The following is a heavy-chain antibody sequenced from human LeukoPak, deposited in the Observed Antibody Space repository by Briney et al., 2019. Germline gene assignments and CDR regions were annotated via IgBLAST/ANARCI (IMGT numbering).Heavy chain of an antibody. Sequence: SETLSLTCAVYGGSFSGYYWSWIRQPPGKGLERIGEINHSGSTNYNPSLKSRVTISVDTSKNQFSLKLSSVTAADTAVYYCARLSVVVVAATLFSFNWFDPWGQGTLVTVSS. V-gene: IGHV4-34*01. CDR3: ARLSVVVVAATLFSFNWFDP. J-gene: IGHJ5*02. CDR2: INHSGST. CDR1: GGSFSGYY. D-gene: IGHD2-15*01.